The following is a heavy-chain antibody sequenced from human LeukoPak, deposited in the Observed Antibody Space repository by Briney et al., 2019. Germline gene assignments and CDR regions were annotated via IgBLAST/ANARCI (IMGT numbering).Heavy chain of an antibody. CDR2: IKSKTDGGTT. CDR3: TTDRYYSNWDNYYCYGMDV. Sequence: GGSLRLSCAASGFTFSNAWMSWVRQAPGKGLEWVGRIKSKTDGGTTDYAAPVKGRFTISRDDSKNTLYLQMNSLKTEDTAVYYCTTDRYYSNWDNYYCYGMDVWGQGTTVTVSS. CDR1: GFTFSNAW. J-gene: IGHJ6*02. V-gene: IGHV3-15*01. D-gene: IGHD4-11*01.